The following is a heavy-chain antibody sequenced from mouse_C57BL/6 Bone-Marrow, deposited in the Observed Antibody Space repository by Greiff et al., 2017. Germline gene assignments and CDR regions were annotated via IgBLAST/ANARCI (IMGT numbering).Heavy chain of an antibody. CDR3: ARDYYGRSYWYFDV. V-gene: IGHV1-19*01. CDR1: GYTFTDYY. D-gene: IGHD1-1*01. CDR2: INPYNGGT. J-gene: IGHJ1*03. Sequence: VQLQQSGPVLVKPGASVKMSCKASGYTFTDYYMNWVKQSHGKSLEWIGVINPYNGGTSYNQKFKGKATLTVDKSSSTAYMELNSLTSEDSAVYYCARDYYGRSYWYFDVWGTGTTVTVAS.